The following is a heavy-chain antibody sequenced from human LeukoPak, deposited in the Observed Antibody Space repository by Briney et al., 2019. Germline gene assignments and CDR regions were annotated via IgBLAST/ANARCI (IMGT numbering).Heavy chain of an antibody. V-gene: IGHV5-51*01. CDR1: GYTFTNYW. CDR2: IYPGDSDT. CDR3: AGRSCAGGSCYAY. Sequence: GESLKISCKGSGYTFTNYWIGWVRQMPGKGLEWMGIIYPGDSDTRYSPSFQGQVTISADKSISTAYLQWSSLKASDTAIYYCAGRSCAGGSCYAYWGQGTLVTVSS. J-gene: IGHJ4*02. D-gene: IGHD2-15*01.